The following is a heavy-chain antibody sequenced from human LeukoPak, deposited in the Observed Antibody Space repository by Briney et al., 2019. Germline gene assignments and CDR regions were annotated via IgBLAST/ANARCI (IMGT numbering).Heavy chain of an antibody. V-gene: IGHV1-69*13. CDR1: GGTFSSYA. CDR3: ARQLVRDYYYYYYMDV. J-gene: IGHJ6*03. CDR2: IIPIFGTA. Sequence: ASVKVSCKASGGTFSSYAISWVRQAPGQGLEWMGGIIPIFGTANYAQKFQGRVTITADESTSTAYMELSSLRSEDTAVYYCARQLVRDYYYYYYMDVWGKGTTVTVSS. D-gene: IGHD6-6*01.